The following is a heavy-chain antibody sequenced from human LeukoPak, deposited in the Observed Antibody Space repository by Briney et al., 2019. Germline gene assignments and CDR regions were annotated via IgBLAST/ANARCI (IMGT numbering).Heavy chain of an antibody. CDR2: INPNSGGT. CDR3: ARGNCSGGSCYPYDY. J-gene: IGHJ4*02. D-gene: IGHD2-15*01. Sequence: ASVKVSCKASGYTFTGYYMHWVRQAAGQGLEWMGWINPNSGGTNYAQKFQGRVTMTRDTSISTAYMELSRLRSDDTAVYYCARGNCSGGSCYPYDYWGQGTLVTVSS. CDR1: GYTFTGYY. V-gene: IGHV1-2*02.